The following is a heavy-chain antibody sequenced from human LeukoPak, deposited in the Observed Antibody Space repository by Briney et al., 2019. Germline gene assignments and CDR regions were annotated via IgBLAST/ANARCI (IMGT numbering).Heavy chain of an antibody. CDR3: ARRNPRDGYTYDY. Sequence: GESLKISCKASGYNFTTYWISWVRQMPGKGLEWMGKIDPSDSYTNYSPSIQGHVTISADKSISTAYLQWSSLRASDTAMYYCARRNPRDGYTYDYWGQGTLVTVSS. V-gene: IGHV5-10-1*01. CDR1: GYNFTTYW. CDR2: IDPSDSYT. J-gene: IGHJ4*02. D-gene: IGHD5-24*01.